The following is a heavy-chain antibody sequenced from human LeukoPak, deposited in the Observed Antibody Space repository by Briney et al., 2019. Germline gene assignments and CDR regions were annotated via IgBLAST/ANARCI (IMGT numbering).Heavy chain of an antibody. CDR1: GFTVSSNY. J-gene: IGHJ5*02. CDR2: ISSSSNYI. V-gene: IGHV3-21*01. CDR3: ARHGVRQWLANWFDP. D-gene: IGHD6-19*01. Sequence: GGSLRLSCAASGFTVSSNYMSWVRQAPGKGLEWLSSISSSSNYIYYADSVKGRFTISRDNAKNSLFLQMNSLRAEDTAVYYCARHGVRQWLANWFDPWGQGTLVTVSS.